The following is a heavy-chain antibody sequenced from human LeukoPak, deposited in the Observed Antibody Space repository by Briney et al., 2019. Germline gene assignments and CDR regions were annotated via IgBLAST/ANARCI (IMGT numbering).Heavy chain of an antibody. V-gene: IGHV3-30*18. D-gene: IGHD3-22*01. CDR2: ISYDGSNK. CDR1: GFTFSSFG. J-gene: IGHJ4*02. CDR3: AKANLPSTADSSGYYSGPDY. Sequence: GGSLRLSCAASGFTFSSFGMHWVRQAPGKGLEWVAVISYDGSNKYYADSVKGRFTISRDNSKNTLYLQMNSLRAEDTAVYYCAKANLPSTADSSGYYSGPDYWGQGTLVTVSS.